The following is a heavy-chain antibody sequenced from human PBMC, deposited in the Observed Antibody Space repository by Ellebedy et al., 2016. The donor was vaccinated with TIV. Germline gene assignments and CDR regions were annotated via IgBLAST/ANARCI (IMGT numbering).Heavy chain of an antibody. V-gene: IGHV3-15*01. J-gene: IGHJ4*02. Sequence: PGGSLRLSCAASGLTFDNAWLSWVRQPPGKGLEWVCRIKSKTDTGRANYAAPLKGRFTISRDDSKNTLYLQMDSLETEDAAVYCCTTGVCSGGSGPFDFWGQGTLVTVSS. CDR2: IKSKTDTGRA. CDR1: GLTFDNAW. D-gene: IGHD2-15*01. CDR3: TTGVCSGGSGPFDF.